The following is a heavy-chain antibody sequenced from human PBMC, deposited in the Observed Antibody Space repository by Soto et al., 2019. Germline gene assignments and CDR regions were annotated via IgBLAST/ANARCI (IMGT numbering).Heavy chain of an antibody. CDR2: ISYDGSNK. CDR1: GFTFSSYG. CDR3: AKRPIRWFGELWGGVDY. V-gene: IGHV3-30*18. D-gene: IGHD3-10*01. Sequence: QVQLVEAGGGAVQPGWSLRLSCAASGFTFSSYGMHWVRQAPGKGLEWVAVISYDGSNKYYADSVKGRFTISRDNSKNPLYVQMNSLRAEDTAVYYCAKRPIRWFGELWGGVDYWGQGTLVTVSS. J-gene: IGHJ4*02.